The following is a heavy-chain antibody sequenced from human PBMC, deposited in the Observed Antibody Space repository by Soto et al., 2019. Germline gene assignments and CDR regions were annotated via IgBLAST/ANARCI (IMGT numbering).Heavy chain of an antibody. J-gene: IGHJ3*02. CDR1: GFTFSSYS. CDR3: ARDGTIFGVVSPSDAFDI. V-gene: IGHV3-21*01. CDR2: ISSSSSYI. D-gene: IGHD3-3*01. Sequence: LGGSLRLSCAASGFTFSSYSMNWVRQAPGKGLEWVSSISSSSSYIYYADSVKGRFTISRDNAKNSLYLQMNSLRAEDTAVYYCARDGTIFGVVSPSDAFDIWGQGTMVTVSS.